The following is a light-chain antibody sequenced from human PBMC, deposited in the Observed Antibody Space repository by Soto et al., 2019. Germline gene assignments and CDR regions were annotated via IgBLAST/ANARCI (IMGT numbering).Light chain of an antibody. V-gene: IGLV1-40*01. CDR1: SSNIGADYD. Sequence: QSALTQPPSVSGAPGQRVTISCTGSSSNIGADYDVHWYQQLPGAAPKLLIRANTHRPSGVPDRFSASKSGTSASLAITGLQADDEADYYCCSYAGSSLYVFGTGTKVTVL. CDR2: ANT. CDR3: CSYAGSSLYV. J-gene: IGLJ1*01.